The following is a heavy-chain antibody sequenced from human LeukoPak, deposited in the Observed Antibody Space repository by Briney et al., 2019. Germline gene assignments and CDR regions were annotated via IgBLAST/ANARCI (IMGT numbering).Heavy chain of an antibody. D-gene: IGHD6-13*01. CDR3: ARVPQGSSWPYYFDY. J-gene: IGHJ4*02. CDR1: GGTFITYA. V-gene: IGHV1-69*04. Sequence: GSSVMVSSKASGGTFITYAISWVRQAPGQGLEGVGRIVPILGTANYAQNFQGRVTITADRSTTTAYMELSSLRSEDTAVYYCARVPQGSSWPYYFDYWGQGTLVTVSS. CDR2: IVPILGTA.